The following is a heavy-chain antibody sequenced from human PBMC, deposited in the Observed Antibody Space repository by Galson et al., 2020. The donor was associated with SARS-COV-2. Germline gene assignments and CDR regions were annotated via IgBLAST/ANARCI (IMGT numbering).Heavy chain of an antibody. CDR3: ARNGGGLGY. CDR2: INPKSGDT. Sequence: ASVKVSCKASEYTFIDNSLVWVRQAPGQGLDWMGWINPKSGDTNYAQTFQGRVTLTRDTSIGTAYMELSGLTSDDTAVYYCARNGGGLGYWGQGTLVTVSS. V-gene: IGHV1-2*02. J-gene: IGHJ4*02. CDR1: EYTFIDNS.